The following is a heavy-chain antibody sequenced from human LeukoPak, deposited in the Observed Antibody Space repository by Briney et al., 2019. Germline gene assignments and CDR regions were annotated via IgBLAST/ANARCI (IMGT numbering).Heavy chain of an antibody. CDR3: ARGDYGDRVDY. CDR1: GFTFNFYA. D-gene: IGHD4/OR15-4a*01. Sequence: TGGSLRLSCAASGFTFNFYAIHWVRRAPGKGLEWVTVISYDGTNRHYADSVKGRFTISRDNSNNTVYLQVNGLRPEDTAVYYCARGDYGDRVDYWGQGTLVTVSS. CDR2: ISYDGTNR. J-gene: IGHJ4*02. V-gene: IGHV3-30*04.